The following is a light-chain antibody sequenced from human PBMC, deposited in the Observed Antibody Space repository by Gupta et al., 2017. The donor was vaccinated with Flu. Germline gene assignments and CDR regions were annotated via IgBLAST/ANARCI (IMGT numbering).Light chain of an antibody. CDR3: QQSYSTPFT. V-gene: IGKV1-39*01. J-gene: IGKJ3*01. Sequence: PSSLSASVGDRVTITCRASQSISSYLNWYQQKPGKAPKLLIYAASSLQSGVPSRFSGSGSGTDSTLTISSLQPEDFATFYCQQSYSTPFTFGPGTKVDIK. CDR1: QSISSY. CDR2: AAS.